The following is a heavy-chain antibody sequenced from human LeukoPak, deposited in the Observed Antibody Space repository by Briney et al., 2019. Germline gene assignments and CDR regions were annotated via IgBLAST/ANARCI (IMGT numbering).Heavy chain of an antibody. CDR2: FDPEDGET. D-gene: IGHD3-3*01. CDR3: ATDVLESYAFDI. V-gene: IGHV1-24*01. Sequence: ASEKVSCKVSGYTLTELSMHWVRQAPGKGLEWMGGFDPEDGETIYAQKFQGRVTMTEDTSTDTAYMELSSLRSEDTAVYYCATDVLESYAFDIWGQGTMVTVSS. J-gene: IGHJ3*02. CDR1: GYTLTELS.